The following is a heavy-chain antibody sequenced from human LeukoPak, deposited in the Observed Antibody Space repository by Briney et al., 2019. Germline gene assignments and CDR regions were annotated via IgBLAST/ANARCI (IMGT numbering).Heavy chain of an antibody. Sequence: ASVKVSCKASGGTFSSYAISWVRQAPGQGLEWMGGIIPIFGTANYAQKFQGRVTITADESTSTAYMELSSLRSEDTAVYYCARAKQVGATVSEYYFDYWGQGTLVTVSS. CDR1: GGTFSSYA. V-gene: IGHV1-69*01. D-gene: IGHD1-26*01. CDR2: IIPIFGTA. CDR3: ARAKQVGATVSEYYFDY. J-gene: IGHJ4*02.